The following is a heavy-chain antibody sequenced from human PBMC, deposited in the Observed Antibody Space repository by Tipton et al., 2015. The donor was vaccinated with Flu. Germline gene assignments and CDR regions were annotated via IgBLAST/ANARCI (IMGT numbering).Heavy chain of an antibody. CDR3: ARDGPSGKYTD. J-gene: IGHJ4*02. Sequence: TLSLTCTVSGGSISSSGYYWGWIRQPPGKGLEWIGSIYYSGSTYYNPSLKSRVTISVDTSKNQFSLKLSSVTAADTARYHCARDGPSGKYTDWGQGSLVTVSS. V-gene: IGHV4-39*07. CDR1: GGSISSSGYY. CDR2: IYYSGST. D-gene: IGHD1-26*01.